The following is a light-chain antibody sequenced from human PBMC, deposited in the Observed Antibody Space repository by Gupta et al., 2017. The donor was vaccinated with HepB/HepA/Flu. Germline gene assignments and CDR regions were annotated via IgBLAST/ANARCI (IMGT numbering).Light chain of an antibody. J-gene: IGLJ2*01. CDR1: TSNIGVNT. V-gene: IGLV1-44*01. CDR3: AASHDSGDGQV. Sequence: QSVLTQPPAASGTPGQRVTISCSGSTSNIGVNTVNWYQHLPGAAPKLLIYHNDQRRSGVPARFSATKYATSATLTITGLQAGDEADYYCAASHDSGDGQVFGGGTKLTVL. CDR2: HND.